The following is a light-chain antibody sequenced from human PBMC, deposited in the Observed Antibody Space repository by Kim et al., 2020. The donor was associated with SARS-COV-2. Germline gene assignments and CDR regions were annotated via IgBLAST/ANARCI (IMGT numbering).Light chain of an antibody. CDR1: SSDVGAYNY. CDR2: AVS. CDR3: NSYTSSGTWM. Sequence: QSALTQPAASVSGSPGQSITISCTGTSSDVGAYNYVSWYQQHPGKAPKLIIYAVSNRPSGVSNRFSGSKSGNTASLTISGLQAEDEADYYCNSYTSSGTWMFGGGTQLTVL. J-gene: IGLJ3*02. V-gene: IGLV2-14*03.